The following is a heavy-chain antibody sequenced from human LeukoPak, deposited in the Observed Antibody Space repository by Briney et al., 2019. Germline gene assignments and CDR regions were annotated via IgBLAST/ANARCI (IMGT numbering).Heavy chain of an antibody. CDR1: GYTFTGYY. J-gene: IGHJ4*02. Sequence: ASVKVSCKASGYTFTGYYMHWVRQAPGQGLEWIGRINPNSGGTNYAQKFQGRVTMTRDTSISTAYMELSRLRSDDTAVYYCARGTLSYYYDSSGYPGYWGQGTLVTVSS. D-gene: IGHD3-22*01. CDR3: ARGTLSYYYDSSGYPGY. CDR2: INPNSGGT. V-gene: IGHV1-2*06.